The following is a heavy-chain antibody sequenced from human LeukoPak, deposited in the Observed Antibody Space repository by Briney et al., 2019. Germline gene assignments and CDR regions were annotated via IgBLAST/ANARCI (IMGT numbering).Heavy chain of an antibody. V-gene: IGHV3-48*01. D-gene: IGHD3-22*01. J-gene: IGHJ4*02. CDR3: ARYYDSSGYPFDY. Sequence: GGSLRLSCAASGFTFSSYSMNWVRQAPGKGLEWVSYISSSSSTIYYADPVKGRFTISRDNAKNSLYLQMNSLRAEDTAVYYCARYYDSSGYPFDYWGQGTLVTVSS. CDR1: GFTFSSYS. CDR2: ISSSSSTI.